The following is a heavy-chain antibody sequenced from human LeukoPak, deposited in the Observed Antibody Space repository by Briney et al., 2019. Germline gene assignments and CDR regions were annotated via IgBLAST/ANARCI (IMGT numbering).Heavy chain of an antibody. D-gene: IGHD3-22*01. J-gene: IGHJ6*02. Sequence: PGGSLRLSCAASGFTFSSYSMNWVRQAPGKGLEWVSSISSSSSYIYYADSVKGRFTISRDNAKNSLYLQMNSLRAEDTAVYYCARDMKNYYDKREDYGMDVWGQGTTVTVSS. CDR3: ARDMKNYYDKREDYGMDV. V-gene: IGHV3-21*01. CDR2: ISSSSSYI. CDR1: GFTFSSYS.